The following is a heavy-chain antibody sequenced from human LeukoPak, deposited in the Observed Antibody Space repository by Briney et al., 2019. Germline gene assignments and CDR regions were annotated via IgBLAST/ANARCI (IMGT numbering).Heavy chain of an antibody. CDR1: GGSISSGDYY. CDR3: ASGRHVGTDFWSGYTHDY. J-gene: IGHJ4*02. Sequence: SETLSPTCTVSGGSISSGDYYWSWIRQPPGKGLEWIGYIYYSGSTYYNPSLKSRVTISVDASKNQFSLKLSSVTAADTAVYYCASGRHVGTDFWSGYTHDYWGQGTLVTVSS. D-gene: IGHD3-3*01. V-gene: IGHV4-30-4*08. CDR2: IYYSGST.